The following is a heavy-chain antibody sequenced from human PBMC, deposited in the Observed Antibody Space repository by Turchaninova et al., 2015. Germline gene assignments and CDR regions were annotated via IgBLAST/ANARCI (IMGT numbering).Heavy chain of an antibody. V-gene: IGHV4-38-2*01. D-gene: IGHD3-3*01. CDR3: ARHSAQWSGGSGDFDC. Sequence: VPLQESGPGLVKPSETRSPPSVVLGYPLCRGYSWCWLRHSPGKGLDWIGSLHHRGSTYYNPSLKSRVTISVDTSRNQFSLKLTSITAADTAVYYCARHSAQWSGGSGDFDCWGQGTLVTVSS. J-gene: IGHJ4*02. CDR1: GYPLCRGYS. CDR2: LHHRGST.